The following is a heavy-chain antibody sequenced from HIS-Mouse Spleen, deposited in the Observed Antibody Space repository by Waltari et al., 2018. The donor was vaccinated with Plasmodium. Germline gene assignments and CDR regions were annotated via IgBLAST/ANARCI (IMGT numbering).Heavy chain of an antibody. J-gene: IGHJ1*01. CDR3: ARVLGYKAAAGTFVEYFQH. Sequence: QVQLVQSGAEVKKPGASVKVFCTASGYTFTGYSIHRVRQAPGQGHEWMGLLNPNSGCTNYAQKFQGRVTMTRDTSISTAYMELSRLRSDDTAVYYCARVLGYKAAAGTFVEYFQHWGQGTLVTVSS. CDR1: GYTFTGYS. D-gene: IGHD6-13*01. CDR2: LNPNSGCT. V-gene: IGHV1-2*02.